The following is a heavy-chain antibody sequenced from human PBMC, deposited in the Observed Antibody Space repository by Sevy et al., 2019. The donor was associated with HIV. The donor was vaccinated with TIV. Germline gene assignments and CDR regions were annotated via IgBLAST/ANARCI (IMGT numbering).Heavy chain of an antibody. D-gene: IGHD6-6*01. CDR3: ARASSIAARFDY. Sequence: GGSLRLSCAASGFTVSSNYMSWVRQAPGKGLEWVSVIYSGGSTYYADSVKGRFTISRDNSKNTLYLQMNSLRAEETAVYYCARASSIAARFDYWGQGTLVTVSS. J-gene: IGHJ4*02. CDR2: IYSGGST. V-gene: IGHV3-53*01. CDR1: GFTVSSNY.